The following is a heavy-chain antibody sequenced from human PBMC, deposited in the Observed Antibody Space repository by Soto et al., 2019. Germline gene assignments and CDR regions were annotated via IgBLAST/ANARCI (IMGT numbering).Heavy chain of an antibody. J-gene: IGHJ4*02. CDR2: IIPIFGTA. CDR1: GGTFSSYA. D-gene: IGHD6-6*01. Sequence: QVQLVQSGAEVKKPGSSVKVSCKASGGTFSSYAISWVRQAPGQGLEWMGGIIPIFGTANYAQKFQGRVSIXAXDSTSPAYMELSSLRSEDTAVYYCASLVGEQLVFTDYWGQGTLVTVSS. V-gene: IGHV1-69*12. CDR3: ASLVGEQLVFTDY.